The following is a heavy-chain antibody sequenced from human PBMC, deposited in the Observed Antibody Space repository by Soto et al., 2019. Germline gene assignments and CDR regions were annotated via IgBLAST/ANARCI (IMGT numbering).Heavy chain of an antibody. CDR1: GFTFSSYG. D-gene: IGHD4-17*01. CDR3: AKDFTPWFGDYFYYYYGMDV. CDR2: MSYDGSK. V-gene: IGHV3-30*18. J-gene: IGHJ6*02. Sequence: QVQLVESGGGVVQPGRSLGLSCAAAGFTFSSYGMHWVRQAPGTGLEWVAVMSYDGSKYYADTVKGRFTISRDNSKNTLYLQIYSLRPEDTAVYYCAKDFTPWFGDYFYYYYGMDVWGQGTTVTVSS.